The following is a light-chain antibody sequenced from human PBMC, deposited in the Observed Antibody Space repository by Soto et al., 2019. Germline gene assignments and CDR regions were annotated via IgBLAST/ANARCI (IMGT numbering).Light chain of an antibody. CDR1: QSLVDSDGYTY. Sequence: DIVLTQTPLSSPVTLGQPASFSCRSSQSLVDSDGYTYLSWLHQRPGQTPRLLLYKVSSRFPGVPDRVSGRGAVTDFTLTLRRVEAEDVGVYYCMQSTHFPHTFGQGTKLEIK. CDR3: MQSTHFPHT. V-gene: IGKV2-24*01. CDR2: KVS. J-gene: IGKJ2*01.